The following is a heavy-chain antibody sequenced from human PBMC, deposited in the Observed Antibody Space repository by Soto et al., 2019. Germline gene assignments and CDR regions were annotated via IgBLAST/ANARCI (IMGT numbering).Heavy chain of an antibody. J-gene: IGHJ5*02. Sequence: QVQLQESGPGLVKPSQTLSLTCTVSGGSISSGDYYWSWIRQPPGKGLEWIGYIYYSGSTYYNPSLKSRVTISVDTSKIQFSLKLSSVTAADTAVYYCARVGCSGGSCYWFDPWGQGTLVTVSS. V-gene: IGHV4-30-4*01. CDR3: ARVGCSGGSCYWFDP. D-gene: IGHD2-15*01. CDR1: GGSISSGDYY. CDR2: IYYSGST.